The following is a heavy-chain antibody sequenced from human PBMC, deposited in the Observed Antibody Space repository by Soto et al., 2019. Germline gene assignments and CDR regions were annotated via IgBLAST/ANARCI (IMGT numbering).Heavy chain of an antibody. Sequence: SVKVSCKASGFTFTSSAVQWVRQARGQRLEWIGWIVVGSGNTNYAQKFQERVTITRDMSTSTAYMELSSLRSEDTAVYYCAAGRGSNYDFWSGYLYNWFDPWGQGTLVTVS. CDR3: AAGRGSNYDFWSGYLYNWFDP. CDR2: IVVGSGNT. D-gene: IGHD3-3*01. V-gene: IGHV1-58*01. J-gene: IGHJ5*02. CDR1: GFTFTSSA.